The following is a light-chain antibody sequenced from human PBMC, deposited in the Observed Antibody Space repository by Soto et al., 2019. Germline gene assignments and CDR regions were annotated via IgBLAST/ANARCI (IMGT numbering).Light chain of an antibody. J-gene: IGLJ3*02. CDR3: CSFADSTMV. Sequence: QSALTQPASVSGSLGQSITISCTGTSSDVGSYKFVSWYQHPPGIAPKLLIYEGIKRPSGVSNRFSASKSGSTASLTISGVEAEDEADYYCCSFADSTMVFGGGTKLTVL. CDR1: SSDVGSYKF. V-gene: IGLV2-23*01. CDR2: EGI.